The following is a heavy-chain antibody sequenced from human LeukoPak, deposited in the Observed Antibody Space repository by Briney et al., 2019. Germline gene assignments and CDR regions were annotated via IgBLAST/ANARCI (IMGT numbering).Heavy chain of an antibody. CDR2: IRSKANSYAT. Sequence: GGSLKLSCAASGFTFSGSAMHWVRQASGKGLEWVGRIRSKANSYATAYAASVKGRFTISRDDSKNTAYLQMNSLKTEDTAVYYCATRVGVGYEGRGNWFDPWGQGTLVTVSS. CDR1: GFTFSGSA. J-gene: IGHJ5*02. CDR3: ATRVGVGYEGRGNWFDP. V-gene: IGHV3-73*01. D-gene: IGHD5-12*01.